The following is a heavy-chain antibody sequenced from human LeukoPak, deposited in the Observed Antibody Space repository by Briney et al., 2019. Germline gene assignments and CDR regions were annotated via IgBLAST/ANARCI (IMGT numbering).Heavy chain of an antibody. J-gene: IGHJ4*02. Sequence: PSETLSLTCTVSGGSISSSRYYWGWIRQPPGRGLEWIGRFYYSGSTYYNPSLKGRVTISLDTSKNQFSQKLSSVTAEDTAVYYCARQVAVAGIAYWGQGTLVTVSS. CDR2: FYYSGST. V-gene: IGHV4-39*01. D-gene: IGHD6-19*01. CDR1: GGSISSSRYY. CDR3: ARQVAVAGIAY.